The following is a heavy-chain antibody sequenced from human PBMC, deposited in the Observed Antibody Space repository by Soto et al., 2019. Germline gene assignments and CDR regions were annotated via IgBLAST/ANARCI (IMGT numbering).Heavy chain of an antibody. J-gene: IGHJ5*02. D-gene: IGHD2-15*01. V-gene: IGHV4-31*03. CDR3: ARVSIVVLVAATRFDP. CDR1: GGSISSGGYY. CDR2: IYYSGST. Sequence: SETLSLTCTVSGGSISSGGYYWSWIRQHPGKGLEWIGYIYYSGSTYYKPSLKSRVTISVDTSKNQFSLKLNSVTAADTAVYYCARVSIVVLVAATRFDPWGQGTLVTVS.